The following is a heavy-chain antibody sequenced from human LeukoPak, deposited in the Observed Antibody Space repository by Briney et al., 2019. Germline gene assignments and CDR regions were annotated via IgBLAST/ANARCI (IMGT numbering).Heavy chain of an antibody. J-gene: IGHJ4*02. CDR2: INSDGSST. D-gene: IGHD7-27*01. Sequence: GGSLRLSCAASGFTFSSYWMHWVRQAPGKGVVWVSSINSDGSSTRYADSVKGRFTISRGNAKNTLYLQMNSLRAEDTAVYYCAKEIRPNCCWGQGTLVTVSS. CDR3: AKEIRPNCC. CDR1: GFTFSSYW. V-gene: IGHV3-74*01.